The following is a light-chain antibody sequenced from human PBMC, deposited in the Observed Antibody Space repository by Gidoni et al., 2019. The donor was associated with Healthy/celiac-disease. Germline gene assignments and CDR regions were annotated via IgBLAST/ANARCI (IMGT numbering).Light chain of an antibody. V-gene: IGKV1-39*01. CDR3: QQGYSTPWYT. Sequence: DIQLTQSLSSLPASVGDRVNITFRASQSISSYLNWYQQKPGKAPKLLIYAASSLQSGVPSRFSGSGSGADFTLTISSLQPEDFATYYYQQGYSTPWYTFGQGTKLEIK. CDR2: AAS. J-gene: IGKJ2*01. CDR1: QSISSY.